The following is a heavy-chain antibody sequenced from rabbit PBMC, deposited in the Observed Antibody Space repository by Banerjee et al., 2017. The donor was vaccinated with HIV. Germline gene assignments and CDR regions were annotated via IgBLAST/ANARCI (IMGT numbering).Heavy chain of an antibody. CDR3: ARGSAYAGAGYAL. V-gene: IGHV1S40*01. CDR2: ISTSSGST. D-gene: IGHD4-2*01. J-gene: IGHJ3*01. CDR1: GFSFSSSYY. Sequence: QSLEESGGDLVKPGASLTLTCTASGFSFSSSYYMCWVRQAPGKGLEWIGCISTSSGSTCYASWVNGRFTISKTSSTTVTLQMTSLTAADTATCFCARGSAYAGAGYALWGQGTLVTVS.